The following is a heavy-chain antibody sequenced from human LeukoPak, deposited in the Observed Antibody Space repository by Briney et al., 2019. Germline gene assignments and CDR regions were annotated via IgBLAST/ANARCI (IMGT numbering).Heavy chain of an antibody. CDR3: AKDFSFYDYVWGSYDNWFDP. CDR1: GFTFSSYA. CDR2: ISGSGGST. D-gene: IGHD3-16*01. Sequence: GGSLRLSCAASGFTFSSYAMGWVRQAPGKGLEWVSAISGSGGSTYYADSVKGRFTISRDNSKNTLYLQMNSLRAEDTAVYYCAKDFSFYDYVWGSYDNWFDPWGQGTLVTVSS. V-gene: IGHV3-23*01. J-gene: IGHJ5*02.